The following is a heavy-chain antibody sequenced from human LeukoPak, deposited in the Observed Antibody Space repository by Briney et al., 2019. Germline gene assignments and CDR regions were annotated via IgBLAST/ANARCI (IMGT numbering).Heavy chain of an antibody. CDR2: INSGGTTV. D-gene: IGHD4-23*01. CDR3: ARDAGGHTNWFDP. V-gene: IGHV3-48*03. J-gene: IGHJ5*02. CDR1: GFTFSNFE. Sequence: PGGSLRLSCAASGFTFSNFEMNWIRQAPGKGLEWVSYINSGGTTVYYADSVKGRFTISRDNAKNSLYLQMNGLRAEDTAVYYCARDAGGHTNWFDPWGQGTLVTVSS.